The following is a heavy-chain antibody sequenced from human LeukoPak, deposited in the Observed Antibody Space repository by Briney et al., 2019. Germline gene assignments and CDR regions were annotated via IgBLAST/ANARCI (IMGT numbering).Heavy chain of an antibody. CDR2: ISGSGGST. D-gene: IGHD6-19*01. CDR1: GFTFSSYA. J-gene: IGHJ3*02. V-gene: IGHV3-23*01. Sequence: GGSLRLSCAASGFTFSSYAMSWVRQAPGKGLEWVSAISGSGGSTYYADSVKGRFTISRDNSKNTLYLQMNSLRAEDTAVYYCARAWGYSSGWYGDAFDIWGQGTMVTVSS. CDR3: ARAWGYSSGWYGDAFDI.